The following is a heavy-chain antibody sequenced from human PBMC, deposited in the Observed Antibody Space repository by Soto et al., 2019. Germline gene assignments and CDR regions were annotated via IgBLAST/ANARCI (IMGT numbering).Heavy chain of an antibody. CDR3: AKRGGSSCLDS. CDR2: ITSRGDNT. CDR1: GFTFSSYA. D-gene: IGHD6-13*01. J-gene: IGHJ4*02. V-gene: IGHV3-23*01. Sequence: EVQLLESGGGLVQPGGSLRLSCAASGFTFSSYAMSWVRQTPGKGLEWVSAITSRGDNTYYADSVKGRFTISRDNSKNTLYLQMDTLRVDDTAVYYCAKRGGSSCLDSWGQGTLVTVSS.